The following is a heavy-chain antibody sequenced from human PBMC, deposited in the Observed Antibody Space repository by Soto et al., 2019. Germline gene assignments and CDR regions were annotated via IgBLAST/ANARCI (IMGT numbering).Heavy chain of an antibody. V-gene: IGHV4-30-2*02. Sequence: PSETLSLTCAVSGGSIGGGGDSWSWIRQPPGKGLEWIGYMYHSGSTYYNPSLKSRVTMSVDTSKNQFSLKLNSVTAADTAVYYCARNRYSLVNRGQGTLVTVSS. D-gene: IGHD5-18*01. CDR3: ARNRYSLVN. CDR2: MYHSGST. J-gene: IGHJ4*02. CDR1: GGSIGGGGDS.